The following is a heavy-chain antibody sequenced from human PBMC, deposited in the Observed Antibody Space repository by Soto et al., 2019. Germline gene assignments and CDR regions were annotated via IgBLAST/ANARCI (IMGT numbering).Heavy chain of an antibody. CDR1: GFTFSGSA. D-gene: IGHD3-16*02. CDR3: TSAYRLNRYYYYYYMDV. J-gene: IGHJ6*03. Sequence: EVQLLESGGGLVQPGGSLKLSCAASGFTFSGSAIHWVRQASGKGLEWVGRIRSKANSYATAYAASVKGRFTISRDDSKNTAYLQMNSLKTEDTAVYYCTSAYRLNRYYYYYYMDVWGKGTTVTVSS. CDR2: IRSKANSYAT. V-gene: IGHV3-73*01.